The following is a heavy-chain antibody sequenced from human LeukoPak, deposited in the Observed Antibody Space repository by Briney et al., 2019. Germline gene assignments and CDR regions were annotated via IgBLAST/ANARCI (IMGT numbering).Heavy chain of an antibody. CDR1: GFTFGSYA. J-gene: IGHJ4*02. Sequence: PGGSLRLSCAASGFTFGSYAMSWVRQAPGKGLEWVSGISGSGGSTYYADSVKGRFAISRDNSKNTLYLQMNSLRAEDTAVYYCAKLVGYNWNYGYFDYWGQGTLVTVSS. CDR2: ISGSGGST. CDR3: AKLVGYNWNYGYFDY. D-gene: IGHD1-7*01. V-gene: IGHV3-23*01.